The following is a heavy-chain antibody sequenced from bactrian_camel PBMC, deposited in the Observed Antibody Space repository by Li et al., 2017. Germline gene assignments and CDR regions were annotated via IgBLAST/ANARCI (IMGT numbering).Heavy chain of an antibody. J-gene: IGHJ6*01. CDR3: ANILGRISESGY. CDR1: GFTFSDHY. Sequence: QLVESGGGLVQPGGSLSVSCTASGFTFSDHYMSWVRQAPGKGLEWVSSIATGGGSTYYADSVKGRFTISKDNAKNTLYLQLNSLKTEDTAMYYCANILGRISESGYWGQGTQVTV. V-gene: IGHV3S28*01. D-gene: IGHD3*01. CDR2: IATGGGST.